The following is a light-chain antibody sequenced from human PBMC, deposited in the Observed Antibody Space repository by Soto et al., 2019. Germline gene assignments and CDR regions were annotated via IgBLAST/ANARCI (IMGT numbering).Light chain of an antibody. CDR1: SSDVGGYNY. Sequence: QSALTQPASVSGSPGQSVTISCTGTSSDVGGYNYVSWYQQHPGKAPKLMIYDVSNRPSGVSNRFSGSKSGNTASLTISGLHAEDEADYYCSSYTRSSAYVFGAGTKLTVL. J-gene: IGLJ1*01. CDR2: DVS. V-gene: IGLV2-14*01. CDR3: SSYTRSSAYV.